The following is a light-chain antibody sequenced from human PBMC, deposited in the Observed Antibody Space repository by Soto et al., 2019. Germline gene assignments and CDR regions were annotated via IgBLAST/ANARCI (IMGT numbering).Light chain of an antibody. Sequence: QSVLTQPASVSGSPAQSITISYTRTSSDDRYVSWYQQHPGKAPKLMISQATNRPSGVSDRFSGSKSGNTASLTISGLQADDEADYYCTSYTDNRVWVFGGGTKVTVL. V-gene: IGLV2-14*01. CDR2: QAT. J-gene: IGLJ3*02. CDR3: TSYTDNRVWV. CDR1: SSDDRY.